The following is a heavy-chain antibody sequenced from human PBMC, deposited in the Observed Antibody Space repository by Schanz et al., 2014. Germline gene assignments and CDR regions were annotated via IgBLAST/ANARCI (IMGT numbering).Heavy chain of an antibody. J-gene: IGHJ4*02. CDR1: GFSVGNKY. CDR3: VRDSFFAFDY. D-gene: IGHD3-3*01. V-gene: IGHV3-48*01. Sequence: EVQLVESGGGLVQPGGSLRLSCAASGFSVGNKYMNWVRQAPGKGLEWVSYVSRSTPDIYYADSVKGRFTISRDNAKNSVFLQMNSLRAEDTAVYYCVRDSFFAFDYWGQGTLVNVSS. CDR2: VSRSTPDI.